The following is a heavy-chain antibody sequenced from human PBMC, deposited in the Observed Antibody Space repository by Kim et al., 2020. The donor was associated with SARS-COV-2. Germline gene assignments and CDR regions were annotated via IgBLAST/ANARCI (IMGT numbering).Heavy chain of an antibody. D-gene: IGHD2-2*01. V-gene: IGHV4-59*08. CDR3: ARHPRTAPSRNYNFDC. Sequence: SQTPSLTCTVSGDSIKSNYWSWIRQSPGRGLEWIGYAAYGESASYNPSLASRVSISLVTSKNQFSLELSSVTAADSAVYYCARHPRTAPSRNYNFDCWGQ. CDR2: AAYGESA. CDR1: GDSIKSNY. J-gene: IGHJ4*02.